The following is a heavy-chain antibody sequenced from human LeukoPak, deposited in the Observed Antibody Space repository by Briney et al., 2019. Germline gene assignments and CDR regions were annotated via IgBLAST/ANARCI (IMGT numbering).Heavy chain of an antibody. D-gene: IGHD6-13*01. CDR1: GFTFSYFA. Sequence: GESLRLSCAASGFTFSYFALSWARQAPGKGLEWVSTISGSGYSTYYADSVKGRFTLSGDSSKNTLFLQMNSPRADDTALYYCAEAQYSSNLNLYRDNRGQGTLVTVSS. CDR3: AEAQYSSNLNLYRDN. CDR2: ISGSGYST. V-gene: IGHV3-23*01. J-gene: IGHJ4*02.